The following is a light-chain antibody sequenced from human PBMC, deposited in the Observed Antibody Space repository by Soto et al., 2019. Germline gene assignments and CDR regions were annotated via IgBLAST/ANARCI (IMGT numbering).Light chain of an antibody. CDR1: ISDVGAYNY. Sequence: QSALTQPASMSGSPGQSITLSCTGTISDVGAYNYVSWYQQHPGKAPKLMIFDVINRPSGVSNRFSGSKSGNTASLTISGLQAEEEADYYCSSYTTTRTVLFGGGTKVTVL. CDR3: SSYTTTRTVL. CDR2: DVI. V-gene: IGLV2-14*03. J-gene: IGLJ2*01.